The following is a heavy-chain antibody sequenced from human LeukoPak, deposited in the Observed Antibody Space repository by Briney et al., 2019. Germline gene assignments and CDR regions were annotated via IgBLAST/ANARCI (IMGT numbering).Heavy chain of an antibody. Sequence: GGSLRLSCAASGFTFDDYGMSWVRQAPGKGLEWVSGINWNGGSTGYADSVKGRFTISRDNAKNSLYLQMNSLRAEDTALYYCARLLSSSWYWAGDYWGQGTLVTVSS. CDR1: GFTFDDYG. V-gene: IGHV3-20*04. CDR2: INWNGGST. J-gene: IGHJ4*02. CDR3: ARLLSSSWYWAGDY. D-gene: IGHD6-13*01.